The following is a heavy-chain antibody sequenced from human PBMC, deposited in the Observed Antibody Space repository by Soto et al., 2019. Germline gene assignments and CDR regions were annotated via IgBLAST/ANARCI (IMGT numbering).Heavy chain of an antibody. Sequence: ASVKVSCKASADTFISYGVSWVRQAPGQGLEWMGWISAYNSNTDYAQKLQGRVTMTTDTSTSTAYMELRSLRSDDTAVYYCARDLHGDPYYWGQGTLVTVSS. CDR2: ISAYNSNT. D-gene: IGHD4-17*01. CDR3: ARDLHGDPYY. V-gene: IGHV1-18*01. J-gene: IGHJ4*02. CDR1: ADTFISYG.